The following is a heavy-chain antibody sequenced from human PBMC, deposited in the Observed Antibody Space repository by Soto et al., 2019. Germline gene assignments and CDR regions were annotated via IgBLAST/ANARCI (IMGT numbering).Heavy chain of an antibody. CDR2: ISWNSGNI. J-gene: IGHJ4*02. D-gene: IGHD4-17*01. CDR1: GFTFNNYA. Sequence: EVQLVESGGGLVQPGRSLSLSCAASGFTFNNYAMHWVRQAPGKALEWVSGISWNSGNIAYAESVKGLFTISRDNAKNSLYLQMNSLRAEDTALYYCAIFRTVTTPFDYWGQGTLVTVSS. CDR3: AIFRTVTTPFDY. V-gene: IGHV3-9*01.